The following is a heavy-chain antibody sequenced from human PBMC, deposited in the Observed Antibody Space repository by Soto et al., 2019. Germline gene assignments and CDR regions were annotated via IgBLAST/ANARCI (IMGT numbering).Heavy chain of an antibody. J-gene: IGHJ4*01. CDR2: IYPGGVNI. CDR3: ARESPPADY. CDR1: GYSFTSHY. V-gene: IGHV1-46*01. Sequence: ASVKVSCKAIGYSFTSHYMHWVRQAPGQGLERMGTIYPGGVNIGYAQKFKGRVTMTTDTSTSTAYMELRSLRSDDTAVYYCARESPPADYWGHGTLFTVSS.